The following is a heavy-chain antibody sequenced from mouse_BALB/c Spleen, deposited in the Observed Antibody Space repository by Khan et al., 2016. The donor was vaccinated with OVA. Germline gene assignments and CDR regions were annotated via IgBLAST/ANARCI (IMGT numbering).Heavy chain of an antibody. V-gene: IGHV1-77*01. Sequence: QVQLQQSGAELARPGASVKLSCKASGYTFTDYYINWVKQRTGQGLEWIGEINPVSGDIYYNEKFKGKATLTADKSSSTAYMQLISLTSEDSAVYFCARRNYFGYTFAYWGQGTLVTVSA. J-gene: IGHJ3*01. D-gene: IGHD1-2*01. CDR3: ARRNYFGYTFAY. CDR2: INPVSGDI. CDR1: GYTFTDYY.